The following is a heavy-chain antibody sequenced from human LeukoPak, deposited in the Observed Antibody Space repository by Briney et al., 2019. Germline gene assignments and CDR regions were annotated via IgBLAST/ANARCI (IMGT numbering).Heavy chain of an antibody. V-gene: IGHV3-33*01. Sequence: PGGSLRLSCAASGFTFSSYGMRWVRQAPGKGLEWVAVIWYDGSNKYYADSVKGRFTISRDNSKNTLYLQMNSLRAEDTAVYYCARDRSIVGARPTPSLAYWGQGTLVTVSS. D-gene: IGHD1-26*01. CDR2: IWYDGSNK. J-gene: IGHJ4*02. CDR3: ARDRSIVGARPTPSLAY. CDR1: GFTFSSYG.